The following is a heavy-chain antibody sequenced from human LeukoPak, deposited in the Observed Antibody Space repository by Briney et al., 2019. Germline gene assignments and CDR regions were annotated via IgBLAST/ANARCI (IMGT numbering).Heavy chain of an antibody. CDR3: ARDTAMVKFDP. CDR1: GFTFTAYT. Sequence: PGGSLRLSCAASGFTFTAYTINWVRHAPGKGLEWVSSISSTSYIYYTDSVKGRFTISIDNAKNSVYLQMKSLRAEDTAVYYCARDTAMVKFDPWGQGTLVTVSS. V-gene: IGHV3-21*01. CDR2: ISSTSYI. J-gene: IGHJ5*02. D-gene: IGHD5-18*01.